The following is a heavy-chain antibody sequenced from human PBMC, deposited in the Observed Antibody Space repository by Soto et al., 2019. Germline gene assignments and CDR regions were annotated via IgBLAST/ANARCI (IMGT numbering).Heavy chain of an antibody. CDR3: AREDIEARIDF. V-gene: IGHV4-30-4*01. CDR1: GGSISSGDYY. Sequence: SETLSLTCTVSGGSISSGDYYWSWIRQPPGKGLEWIGYIYYSGSTYYNPSLKSRVTISVDTSKNQFSLKLSSVTAADTAVYYCAREDIEARIDFWGQGTLVTVSP. CDR2: IYYSGST. J-gene: IGHJ4*02. D-gene: IGHD5-12*01.